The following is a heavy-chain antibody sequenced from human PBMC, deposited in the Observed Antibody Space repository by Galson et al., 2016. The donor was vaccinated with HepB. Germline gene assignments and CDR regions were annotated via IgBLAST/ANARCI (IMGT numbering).Heavy chain of an antibody. J-gene: IGHJ4*02. V-gene: IGHV1-3*01. Sequence: SCKASGYTFTTYGLQWVRQAPGQRLEWIGWYNAGNGDPRYSQNFQGRVTFTRDTSASTAYMELSSLRSEDTAVYFCARSGNEWSVDYWGQGTLVSVSS. CDR1: GYTFTTYG. D-gene: IGHD3-3*01. CDR2: YNAGNGDP. CDR3: ARSGNEWSVDY.